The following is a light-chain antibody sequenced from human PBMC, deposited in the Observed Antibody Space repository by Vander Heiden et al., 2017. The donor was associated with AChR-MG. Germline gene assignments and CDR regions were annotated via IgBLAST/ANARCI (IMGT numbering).Light chain of an antibody. J-gene: IGKJ2*01. Sequence: EIVMTQSPATLSVSPGERATLPCRASQSINRDLAWYQQKSGQAPRLLIYGASTRATGIPARFSGSGSGTEFTLTISSLQSEDVAVYHCQQYNKWPPAYTFGQGTNLEIK. CDR2: GAS. V-gene: IGKV3-15*01. CDR3: QQYNKWPPAYT. CDR1: QSINRD.